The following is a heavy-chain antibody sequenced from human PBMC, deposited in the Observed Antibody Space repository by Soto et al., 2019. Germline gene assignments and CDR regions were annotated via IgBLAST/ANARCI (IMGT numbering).Heavy chain of an antibody. Sequence: GASVTVSCKASGYTFTSYGISWVRQDPGQGLEWMGWISAYNGNTNYAQKLQGRVTMTTDASTSTAYMELRSLRSDDTAVYYCARGPGYCSGGSCYWEYFQHWGQGTLVTVSS. CDR2: ISAYNGNT. J-gene: IGHJ1*01. V-gene: IGHV1-18*01. CDR3: ARGPGYCSGGSCYWEYFQH. CDR1: GYTFTSYG. D-gene: IGHD2-15*01.